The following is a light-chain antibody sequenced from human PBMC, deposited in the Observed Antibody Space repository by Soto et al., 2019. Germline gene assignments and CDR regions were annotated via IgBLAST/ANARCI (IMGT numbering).Light chain of an antibody. V-gene: IGLV2-11*01. Sequence: QAVVTQPRSVSGSPGQSVTISCTGYSSDDGGYKYVSWYVQHPGKAPKLMIYDVIKRPSGVPDRFSGSKSGNTASLTISGLQAEYEADYYCCSYAGSYTFLVFGGGTKLTVL. CDR3: CSYAGSYTFLV. J-gene: IGLJ2*01. CDR1: SSDDGGYKY. CDR2: DVI.